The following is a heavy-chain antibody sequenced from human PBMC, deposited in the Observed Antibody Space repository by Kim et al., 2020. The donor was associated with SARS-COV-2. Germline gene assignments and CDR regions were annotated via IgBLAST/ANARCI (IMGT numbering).Heavy chain of an antibody. D-gene: IGHD2-8*01. CDR3: ARGTNHAFDR. Sequence: RYAESGKGRFTSSRDSAKNTLYLQMNRLRVEDTAVYYCARGTNHAFDRWGQGSLVTVSP. V-gene: IGHV3-74*01. J-gene: IGHJ5*02.